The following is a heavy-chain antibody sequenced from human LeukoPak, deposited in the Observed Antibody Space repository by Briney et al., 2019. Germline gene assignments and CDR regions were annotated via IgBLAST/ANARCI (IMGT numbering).Heavy chain of an antibody. D-gene: IGHD3-22*01. CDR2: IYYSGST. CDR1: GVSISSYY. Sequence: PSETLSLTCTVSGVSISSYYWSWLRQPPGKGLEWIGYIYYSGSTNYNPSLKSRVTISIDTSKNQFSLKLSSVTAADTAVYYCARSYYYDSPFDYWGQGTLVTVSS. V-gene: IGHV4-59*01. CDR3: ARSYYYDSPFDY. J-gene: IGHJ4*02.